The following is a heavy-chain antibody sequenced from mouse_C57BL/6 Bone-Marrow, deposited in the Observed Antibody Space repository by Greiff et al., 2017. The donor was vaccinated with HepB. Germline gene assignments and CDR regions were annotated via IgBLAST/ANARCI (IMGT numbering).Heavy chain of an antibody. CDR3: ARGFITTVVDY. J-gene: IGHJ2*01. V-gene: IGHV5-17*01. CDR1: GFTFSDYG. CDR2: ISSGSSTI. Sequence: EVQLVESGGGLVKPGGSLKLSCAASGFTFSDYGMHWVRQAPEKGLEWVAYISSGSSTIYYADTEKGRFTISRDNAKNTLFLQMTSLRSEDTAMYYCARGFITTVVDYWGQGTTLTVSS. D-gene: IGHD1-1*01.